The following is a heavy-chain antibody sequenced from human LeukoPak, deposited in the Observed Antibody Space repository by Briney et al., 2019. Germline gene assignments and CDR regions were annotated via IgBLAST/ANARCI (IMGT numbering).Heavy chain of an antibody. Sequence: PSETLSLTCAVYGGSFSGYYWSWIRQPPGKGLEWIGEINHSGSTNYNSSLKSRVTISVDTSKNQFSLKLSSVTAADTAVYYCARHVPDYYDSSGYYTVSYFDYWGQGTLVTVSS. V-gene: IGHV4-34*01. CDR2: INHSGST. CDR1: GGSFSGYY. D-gene: IGHD3-22*01. CDR3: ARHVPDYYDSSGYYTVSYFDY. J-gene: IGHJ4*02.